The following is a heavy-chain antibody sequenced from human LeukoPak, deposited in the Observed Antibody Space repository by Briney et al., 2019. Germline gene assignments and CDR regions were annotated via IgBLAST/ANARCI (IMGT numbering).Heavy chain of an antibody. Sequence: SETLSLTCAVYGGSFSSYYWSWIRQPPGKGLEWIGEINHSGSTNYNPSLKSRVTISVDTSKNQFSLKLSSVTAADTAMYYCARGWIQLWLPDYWGQGTLVTVSS. J-gene: IGHJ4*02. CDR1: GGSFSSYY. CDR3: ARGWIQLWLPDY. D-gene: IGHD5-18*01. CDR2: INHSGST. V-gene: IGHV4-34*01.